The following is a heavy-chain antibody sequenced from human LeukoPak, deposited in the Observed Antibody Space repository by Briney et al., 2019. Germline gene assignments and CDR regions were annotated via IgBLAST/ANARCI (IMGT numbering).Heavy chain of an antibody. V-gene: IGHV3-48*01. CDR3: ARVTPIWFGELTVSGAGMDV. D-gene: IGHD3-10*01. Sequence: GGSLRLSCAASGFNYSSYTMNWVRQAPGMGLEWLSYISASRGITYYADSVKGRFTISRDNAKNTLYLEMNSLRAEDTAVYYCARVTPIWFGELTVSGAGMDVWGQGTTVTVSS. CDR1: GFNYSSYT. CDR2: ISASRGIT. J-gene: IGHJ6*02.